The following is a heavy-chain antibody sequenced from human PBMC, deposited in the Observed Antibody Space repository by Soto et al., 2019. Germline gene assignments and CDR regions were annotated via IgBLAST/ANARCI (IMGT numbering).Heavy chain of an antibody. D-gene: IGHD3-16*01. CDR2: ITANNVNT. Sequence: GPEVKKPGASVKVSCKTSGYTFTSYGISWVRQAPGQGLEWMGWITANNVNTNYAQKFQGRVTMTTDTSTATAYMELRSLRSDDTAVYYCAKIFGTSSLGEIYALDVWGQGTTVTVSS. CDR1: GYTFTSYG. CDR3: AKIFGTSSLGEIYALDV. V-gene: IGHV1-18*01. J-gene: IGHJ6*01.